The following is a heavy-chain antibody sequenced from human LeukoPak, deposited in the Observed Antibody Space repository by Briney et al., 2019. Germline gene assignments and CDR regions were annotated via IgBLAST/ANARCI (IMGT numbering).Heavy chain of an antibody. D-gene: IGHD1-1*01. CDR2: ISGSGGST. Sequence: PGGSLRLSCAASGFTFSSYAISWVRQAPGKGLHGVSTISGSGGSTYYADSVKGRFTISRDNSKNTLYLQMNSLRAEDTAVYYCARRPGLERYHFDYWGQGTLVTVSS. V-gene: IGHV3-23*01. CDR1: GFTFSSYA. CDR3: ARRPGLERYHFDY. J-gene: IGHJ4*02.